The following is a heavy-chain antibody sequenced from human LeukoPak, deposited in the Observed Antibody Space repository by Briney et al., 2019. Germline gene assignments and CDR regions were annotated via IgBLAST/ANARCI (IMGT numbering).Heavy chain of an antibody. V-gene: IGHV3-30*03. J-gene: IGHJ1*01. CDR2: ISYDGSNK. CDR1: GFTFSSYS. Sequence: PGGSLRLSCAASGFTFSSYSMNWVRQASGKGLEWVAVISYDGSNKYYADSVKGRFTISRDNSKNTLYLQMNSLRAEDTAVYYCARGAWFLFGPNAEYFQHWGQGTLVTVSS. D-gene: IGHD3-3*01. CDR3: ARGAWFLFGPNAEYFQH.